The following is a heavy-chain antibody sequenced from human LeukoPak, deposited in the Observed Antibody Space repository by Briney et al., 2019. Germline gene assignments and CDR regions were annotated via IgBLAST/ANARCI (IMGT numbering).Heavy chain of an antibody. CDR1: GYSFTSYW. J-gene: IGHJ6*04. CDR3: ASPGNQLPPLGYYGMDV. Sequence: GGSLKISCKGSGYSFTSYWISWVRQLPGKGLEWMGRIDPSDSYTNYSPSFQGHVTISADKSISTAYLQWSSLKASDTAMYYCASPGNQLPPLGYYGMDVWGKGTTVTVSS. D-gene: IGHD2-2*01. CDR2: IDPSDSYT. V-gene: IGHV5-10-1*01.